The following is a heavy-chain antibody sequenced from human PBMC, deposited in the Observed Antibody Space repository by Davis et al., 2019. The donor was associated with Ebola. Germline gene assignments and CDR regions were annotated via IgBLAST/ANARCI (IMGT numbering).Heavy chain of an antibody. J-gene: IGHJ5*02. CDR3: AKAQYCTSTTCYDRFDP. Sequence: PSETLSLTCSVSGVSINSSYWSWIRQPPGQGLEWIGSVYYSGTTLYNPSLTSRVTMSVDTSKSQFSLRLTSLTAADTAMYYCAKAQYCTSTTCYDRFDPWGQGTLVTVSS. CDR1: GVSINSSY. CDR2: VYYSGTT. V-gene: IGHV4-59*01. D-gene: IGHD2-2*01.